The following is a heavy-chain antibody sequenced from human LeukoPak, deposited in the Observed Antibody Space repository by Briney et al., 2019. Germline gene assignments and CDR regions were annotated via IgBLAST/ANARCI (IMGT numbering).Heavy chain of an antibody. CDR2: IYPRGST. V-gene: IGHV4-30-2*01. CDR1: GGSISSGSYS. Sequence: PSQTLSLTCAVSGGSISSGSYSWSWIRQPPGKGLEWIGYIYPRGSTYYNPSLKSRVILSLDKSANQFSLNLSSVTAADTAVYYCARDKTHHSWFDPWGQGTLVTVSS. CDR3: ARDKTHHSWFDP. J-gene: IGHJ5*02.